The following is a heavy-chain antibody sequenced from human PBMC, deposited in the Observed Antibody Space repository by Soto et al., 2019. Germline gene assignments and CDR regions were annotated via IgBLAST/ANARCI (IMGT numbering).Heavy chain of an antibody. J-gene: IGHJ4*02. CDR3: ASSDRSGFGFDY. D-gene: IGHD3-22*01. CDR2: IYYSGST. V-gene: IGHV4-59*01. CDR1: GGSISSYY. Sequence: TSETMSLTCTVSGGSISSYYGNWIRQPPGKGLEWIGYIYYSGSTNYNPSLKSRVTISVDTSKNQFSLKLSSVTAADTAVYYCASSDRSGFGFDYWGQGTLVTVSS.